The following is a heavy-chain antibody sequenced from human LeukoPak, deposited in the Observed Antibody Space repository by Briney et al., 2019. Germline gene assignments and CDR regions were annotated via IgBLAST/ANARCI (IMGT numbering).Heavy chain of an antibody. CDR3: ARGRKRHFWSGSQNSWFDP. CDR2: ISYDGSNK. V-gene: IGHV3-30*04. CDR1: GFTFSSYA. J-gene: IGHJ5*02. D-gene: IGHD3-3*02. Sequence: GGSLRLSCAASGFTFSSYAMHWVRQAPGKGLEWVAVISYDGSNKYYADSVKGRFTISRDNSKNTLYLQMNSLRAEDTAVFYCARGRKRHFWSGSQNSWFDPWGQGALVTVSS.